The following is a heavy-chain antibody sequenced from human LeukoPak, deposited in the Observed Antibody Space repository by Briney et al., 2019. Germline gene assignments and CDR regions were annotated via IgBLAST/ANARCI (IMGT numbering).Heavy chain of an antibody. Sequence: PGRSLILSCAASGFTFDDYAMHWVRHAPGKGLEWVSGISWNSGSIGYADSVKGRFTISRDNAKNSLYLQMNSLRAEDMALYYCAKAGLWSGFDYWGQGTLVTVSS. D-gene: IGHD5-18*01. CDR3: AKAGLWSGFDY. CDR2: ISWNSGSI. V-gene: IGHV3-9*03. CDR1: GFTFDDYA. J-gene: IGHJ4*02.